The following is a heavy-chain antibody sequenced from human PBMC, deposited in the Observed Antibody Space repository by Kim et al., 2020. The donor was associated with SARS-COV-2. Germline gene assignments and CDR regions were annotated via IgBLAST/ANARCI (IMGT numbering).Heavy chain of an antibody. V-gene: IGHV4-59*13. Sequence: SETLSLTCTVSGGSISSYYWSWIRHPPRKGLEWIWFISYSGSTNYNPSLKSRVTISVATSKNKFSLKLSSVTAADAAVYFCWREEEISCYAYFDYWGQGTLVTVSS. CDR1: GGSISSYY. CDR3: WREEEISCYAYFDY. D-gene: IGHD5-12*01. J-gene: IGHJ4*02. CDR2: ISYSGST.